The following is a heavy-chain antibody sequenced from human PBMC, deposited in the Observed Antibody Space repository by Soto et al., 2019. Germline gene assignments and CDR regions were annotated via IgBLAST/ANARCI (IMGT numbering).Heavy chain of an antibody. CDR1: GDSLRGQS. CDR3: AREDSYGWSGESLDV. J-gene: IGHJ6*02. D-gene: IGHD6-19*01. V-gene: IGHV4-34*01. CDR2: LDKSGGT. Sequence: QVQLQQWGAGLLKASETLSLTCAVVGDSLRGQSWNWIRQSPGKGLEWIGELDKSGGTNYNPSLKIRAIISDDTSKNQFSLTLTSVTAADTAVYYCAREDSYGWSGESLDVWGQGTTVTVSS.